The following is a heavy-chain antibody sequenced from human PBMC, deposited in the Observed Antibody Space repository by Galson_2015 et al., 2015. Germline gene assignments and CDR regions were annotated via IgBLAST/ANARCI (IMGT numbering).Heavy chain of an antibody. CDR3: ARQILDYDFWSGYYPTNFDY. J-gene: IGHJ4*02. CDR2: ISSTTTYI. V-gene: IGHV3-21*01. CDR1: EFTFSSYY. Sequence: SLRLSCAASEFTFSSYYMSWARQAPGKGLEWVSSISSTTTYIYYADSVKGRFTISRDNAKNSLYLQMNSLGAEDTAVYYRARQILDYDFWSGYYPTNFDYWGQG. D-gene: IGHD3-3*01.